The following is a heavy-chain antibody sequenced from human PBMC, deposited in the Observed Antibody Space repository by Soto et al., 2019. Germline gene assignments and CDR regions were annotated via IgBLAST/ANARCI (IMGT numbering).Heavy chain of an antibody. V-gene: IGHV3-9*01. D-gene: IGHD2-15*01. CDR3: AKDTSGGSYDAFDI. CDR1: GFTFDDYA. Sequence: EVQLVESGGGLVQPGRSLRLSCAASGFTFDDYAMHWVRQAPGKGLEWVSGISWNSGSIGYADSVKGRFTISRDNAKNSLYLQMKSLRAEDTALYYCAKDTSGGSYDAFDIWGQGTMVTVSS. CDR2: ISWNSGSI. J-gene: IGHJ3*02.